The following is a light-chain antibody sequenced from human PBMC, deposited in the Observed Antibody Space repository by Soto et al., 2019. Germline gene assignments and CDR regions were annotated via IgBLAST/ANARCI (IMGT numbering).Light chain of an antibody. Sequence: DIQMTQSPSTLSASVGDRVTITCRASQSISSWWAWYQQKPGKAPKLLIYDASSLESGVPSRFSGSGSGTEFTLTISSLQPDDFATYYCQHYNSYSEAFGQGTKVDI. CDR2: DAS. V-gene: IGKV1-5*01. J-gene: IGKJ1*01. CDR3: QHYNSYSEA. CDR1: QSISSW.